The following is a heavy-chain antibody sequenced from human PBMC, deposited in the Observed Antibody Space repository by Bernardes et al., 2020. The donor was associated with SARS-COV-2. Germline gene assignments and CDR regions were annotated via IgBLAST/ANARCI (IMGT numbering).Heavy chain of an antibody. CDR3: ARDPGLFFTGSFYS. V-gene: IGHV4-59*01. CDR1: GGSITNSY. Sequence: SETLSLTCTVSGGSITNSYWSWIRQPPGKGLEWIGYVYHIGSTSYNPSLKSRVTISRDTSNSQISLRLRSVTAADTALYYCARDPGLFFTGSFYSWGQGMLVTGAS. CDR2: VYHIGST. J-gene: IGHJ4*02.